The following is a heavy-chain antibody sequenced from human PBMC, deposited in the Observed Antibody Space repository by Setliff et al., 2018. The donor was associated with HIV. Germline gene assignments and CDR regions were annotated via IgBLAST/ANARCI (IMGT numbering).Heavy chain of an antibody. J-gene: IGHJ4*02. D-gene: IGHD3-22*01. V-gene: IGHV7-4-1*02. CDR2: IHTSTGKP. Sequence: ASVKVSCKASGYTFTSYDINWVRQATGQGLEWMGWIHTSTGKPTYVRDFTGRFVFSLDTSVNTAFLQLSDLKTEDTAVYYCARNSPFPPSSGAHFDFWGPGALVTVSS. CDR3: ARNSPFPPSSGAHFDF. CDR1: GYTFTSYD.